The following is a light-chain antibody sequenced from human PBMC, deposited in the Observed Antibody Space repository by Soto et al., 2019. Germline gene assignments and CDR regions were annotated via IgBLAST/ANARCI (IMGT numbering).Light chain of an antibody. V-gene: IGKV1-5*03. J-gene: IGKJ4*01. CDR2: KAS. Sequence: DIQMTQSPSTLSASVGDRVTITCRASQSISSWLAWYQQKPGKAPNLLIYKASTLESGVPSRFSGSGSGTEFTLTISSVQPDDFATYYCQQYESYPLTFGGGTKVDIK. CDR1: QSISSW. CDR3: QQYESYPLT.